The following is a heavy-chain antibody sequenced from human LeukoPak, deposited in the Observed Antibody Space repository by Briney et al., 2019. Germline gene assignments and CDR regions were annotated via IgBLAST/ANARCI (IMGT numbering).Heavy chain of an antibody. V-gene: IGHV3-21*01. J-gene: IGHJ4*02. CDR1: GYTFSRYS. CDR2: ISSSSSYI. CDR3: ASFILGYCSGGSCYGY. D-gene: IGHD2-15*01. Sequence: GGSLRLSCAASGYTFSRYSMNWVRQAPGKGLEWGSAISSSSSYIYYADSVKGRFTISRDNAKNSLYLQMNSLRAEDTAVYYCASFILGYCSGGSCYGYWGQGTLVTVSS.